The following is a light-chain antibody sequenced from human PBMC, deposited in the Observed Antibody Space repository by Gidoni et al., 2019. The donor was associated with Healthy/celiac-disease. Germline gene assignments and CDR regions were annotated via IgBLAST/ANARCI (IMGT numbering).Light chain of an antibody. V-gene: IGKV1-5*03. CDR1: QSISSW. Sequence: DIQMTQSTSTLSASVGDRVTITCRASQSISSWLAWYQQKPGKAPKLLIYKASSLESGVPSLFSGSGSGTEFTLTISILQPDDFATYYCQQYNSYSPVFGQGTKLEIK. CDR3: QQYNSYSPV. J-gene: IGKJ2*01. CDR2: KAS.